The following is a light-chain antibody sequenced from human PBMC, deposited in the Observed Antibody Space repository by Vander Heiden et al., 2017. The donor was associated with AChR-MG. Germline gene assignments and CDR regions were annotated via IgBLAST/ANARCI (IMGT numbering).Light chain of an antibody. V-gene: IGKV3-20*01. CDR2: GAS. CDR1: QSVSSNY. Sequence: IVLTKSPGTLSLSPGERATLSCRASQSVSSNYLAWFQQQPGQAPRLLIYGASSRATDIPDRFSGSGYGTDFSLTISRREPEDFAVYYCQQHGNSPPFTFGQGTKLEIK. CDR3: QQHGNSPPFT. J-gene: IGKJ2*01.